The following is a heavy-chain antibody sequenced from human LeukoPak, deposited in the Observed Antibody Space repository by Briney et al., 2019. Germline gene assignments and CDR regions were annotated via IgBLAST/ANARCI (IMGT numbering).Heavy chain of an antibody. CDR1: GFTFSSYA. CDR2: ISGSGGST. Sequence: GGSLRPSCAASGFTFSSYAMSWVRQAPGKGLEWVSAISGSGGSTYYADSVKGRFTISRDNSKNTLYLQMNSLRAEDTAVYYCAKDKQWLVGVYYFDYWGQGTLVTVSS. V-gene: IGHV3-23*01. D-gene: IGHD6-19*01. CDR3: AKDKQWLVGVYYFDY. J-gene: IGHJ4*02.